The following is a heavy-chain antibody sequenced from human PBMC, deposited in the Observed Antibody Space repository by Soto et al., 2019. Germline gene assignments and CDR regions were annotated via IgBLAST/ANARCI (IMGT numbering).Heavy chain of an antibody. D-gene: IGHD2-2*01. Sequence: ASVKVSCKASGYTFTSYGISWVRQAPGQGLEWMGWISAYNGNTNYAQKLQGRVTMTTDTSTSTAYMELRSLRSDDTAVYYCARDRPIIVVPAGHYYYYGMDVWGQGTTVTVSS. CDR2: ISAYNGNT. V-gene: IGHV1-18*04. J-gene: IGHJ6*02. CDR3: ARDRPIIVVPAGHYYYYGMDV. CDR1: GYTFTSYG.